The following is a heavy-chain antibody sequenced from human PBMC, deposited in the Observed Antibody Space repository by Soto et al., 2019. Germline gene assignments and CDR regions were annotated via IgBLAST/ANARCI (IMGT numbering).Heavy chain of an antibody. D-gene: IGHD2-15*01. CDR2: ISGGGGST. CDR3: AKQAVVVAATPWFDP. V-gene: IGHV3-23*01. CDR1: GFTFSTCA. J-gene: IGHJ5*02. Sequence: GGSLRLSCAASGFTFSTCAMNWVRQAPGKGLEWVSSISGGGGSTYYGDSVKGRFTISRDNSKNTLYLQINSLRANDTAVYYCAKQAVVVAATPWFDPWGQGTLVTVSS.